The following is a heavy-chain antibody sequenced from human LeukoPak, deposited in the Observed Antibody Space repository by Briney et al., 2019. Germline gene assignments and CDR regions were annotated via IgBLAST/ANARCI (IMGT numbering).Heavy chain of an antibody. Sequence: PGGSLRLSCAASGFTFSDYYMSWIRQAPGKGLEWVSYISSSGSTIYYADSVKGRFTISRDNAKNSLYLQMNSLRAEDTAVYYCARVLRMANTFGGVIDIPDYWGQGTLVTVSS. D-gene: IGHD3-16*02. CDR1: GFTFSDYY. CDR2: ISSSGSTI. V-gene: IGHV3-11*01. CDR3: ARVLRMANTFGGVIDIPDY. J-gene: IGHJ4*02.